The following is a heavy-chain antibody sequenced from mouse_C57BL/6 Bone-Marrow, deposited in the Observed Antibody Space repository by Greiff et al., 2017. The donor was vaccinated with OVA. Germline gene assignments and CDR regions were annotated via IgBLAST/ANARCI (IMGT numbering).Heavy chain of an antibody. D-gene: IGHD2-1*01. V-gene: IGHV1-82*01. CDR1: GYAFSSSW. CDR3: ARSRIYGNYVIFDY. Sequence: VQLQQSGPELVKPGASVKISCKASGYAFSSSWMNWVKQRPGQGLEWIGRIYPGDGDTNYNGKFKGKATLTADKSSSTAYMQLSSLTSEDSAVYFCARSRIYGNYVIFDYWGQGTTLTVSS. CDR2: IYPGDGDT. J-gene: IGHJ2*01.